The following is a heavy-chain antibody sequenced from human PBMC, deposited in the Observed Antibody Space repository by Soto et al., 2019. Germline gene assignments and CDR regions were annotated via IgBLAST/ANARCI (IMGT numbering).Heavy chain of an antibody. CDR1: GGSISSGGYY. CDR2: IYYSGST. V-gene: IGHV4-31*03. CDR3: ARDLLSFYGMDV. D-gene: IGHD1-26*01. Sequence: SETLSLTCTVSGGSISSGGYYWSWIRQHPGKGLEWIGYIYYSGSTYYNPSLKSRVTISVDTSKNQFSLKLSSVTAADTAVYYCARDLLSFYGMDVWGQGTTVTVSS. J-gene: IGHJ6*02.